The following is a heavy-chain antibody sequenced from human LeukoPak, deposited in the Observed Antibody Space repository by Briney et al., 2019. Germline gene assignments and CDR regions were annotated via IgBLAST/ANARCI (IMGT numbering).Heavy chain of an antibody. J-gene: IGHJ4*02. Sequence: SETLSLTCTVSGGSINSYYWSWIRQPPGKGLEWIGYVYYSGYTDYNPSLKSRVTISIDTSKNQFSLKLISVTAADTAIYYCATRANAETWGQGTLVTVSS. CDR1: GGSINSYY. V-gene: IGHV4-59*12. CDR2: VYYSGYT. CDR3: ATRANAET.